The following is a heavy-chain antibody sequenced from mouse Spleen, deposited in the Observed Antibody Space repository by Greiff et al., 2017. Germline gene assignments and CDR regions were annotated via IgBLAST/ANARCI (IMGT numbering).Heavy chain of an antibody. D-gene: IGHD2-4*01. Sequence: EVMLVESGGGLVQPGGSLSLSCAASGFTFTDYYMSWVRQPPGKALEWLGFIRNKANGYTTEYSASVKGRFTISRDNSQSILYLQMNALRAEDSATYYCARSPIYYDYDGYFDVWGAGTTVTVSS. CDR2: IRNKANGYTT. J-gene: IGHJ1*01. CDR1: GFTFTDYY. CDR3: ARSPIYYDYDGYFDV. V-gene: IGHV7-3*01.